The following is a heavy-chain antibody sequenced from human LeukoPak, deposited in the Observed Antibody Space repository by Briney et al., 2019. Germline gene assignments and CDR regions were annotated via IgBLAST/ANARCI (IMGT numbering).Heavy chain of an antibody. J-gene: IGHJ6*02. CDR2: IHYSGRT. CDR1: GGSISGSY. V-gene: IGHV4-59*08. D-gene: IGHD5-24*01. Sequence: KSSETLSLTCTVSGGSISGSYWSWIRQPPGKGLEWIGYIHYSGRTNYEPPLKSRVSISVDTSKNQFSLRLSSVTAADTAVYYCARQQSDYYYYGMDVWGQGTTVTVSS. CDR3: ARQQSDYYYYGMDV.